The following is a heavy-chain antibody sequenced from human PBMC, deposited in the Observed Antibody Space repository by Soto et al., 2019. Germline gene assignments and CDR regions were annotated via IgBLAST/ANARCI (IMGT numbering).Heavy chain of an antibody. D-gene: IGHD1-1*01. CDR2: IKGKTEGGTI. V-gene: IGHV3-15*01. J-gene: IGHJ4*02. CDR3: TTDPHSTGTKY. Sequence: GGSLRLSCAASGFTFSDAWMSWVRQAPGAGLEWVGLIKGKTEGGTIDYAAPVKARFTISRDASKNTLYLQMNSLKTEDTAVYYCTTDPHSTGTKYWGQGTLVTVSS. CDR1: GFTFSDAW.